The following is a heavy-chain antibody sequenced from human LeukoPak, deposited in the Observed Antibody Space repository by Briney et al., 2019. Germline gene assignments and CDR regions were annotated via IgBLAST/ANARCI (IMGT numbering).Heavy chain of an antibody. CDR1: GFTFSDYE. V-gene: IGHV3-48*03. Sequence: QAGGSLRLSCAASGFTFSDYEINWVRQAPGKGLEWVSCISTSGSTTYYADSVKGRFTISRDNAKNSLFLQMNTLTVEDTAVYYCARGALHVLDYWGQGTPVTVSS. J-gene: IGHJ4*02. D-gene: IGHD3-10*02. CDR3: ARGALHVLDY. CDR2: ISTSGSTT.